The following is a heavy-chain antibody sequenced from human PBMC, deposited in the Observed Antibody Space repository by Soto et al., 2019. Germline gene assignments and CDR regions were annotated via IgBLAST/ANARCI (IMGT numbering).Heavy chain of an antibody. CDR1: GYAFTTYG. CDR3: ARGRYGDY. J-gene: IGHJ4*02. Sequence: QVHLVQSGAEVKKPGASVNVSCKGSGYAFTTYGITWVRQAPGQGLEWMGWISAHNGNTNYAQKLQGRVTVTRDTSTSTADMELRSLRSDDTAVYYCARGRYGDYWGQGALVTVSS. CDR2: ISAHNGNT. V-gene: IGHV1-18*01. D-gene: IGHD1-1*01.